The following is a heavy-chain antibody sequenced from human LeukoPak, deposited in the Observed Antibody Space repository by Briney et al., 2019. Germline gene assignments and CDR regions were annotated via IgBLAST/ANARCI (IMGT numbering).Heavy chain of an antibody. CDR2: INDDGSAT. J-gene: IGHJ4*02. CDR1: GFTFSNYW. Sequence: GGSLRLSCAASGFTFSNYWMHWVRQVPGKGLVWVSRINDDGSATFYADSVKGRFTISRDNAKNTLYLQMNSLRAEDTAVYYCARPHRSYGSDFDYWGQGTLVTVSS. D-gene: IGHD5-18*01. CDR3: ARPHRSYGSDFDY. V-gene: IGHV3-74*01.